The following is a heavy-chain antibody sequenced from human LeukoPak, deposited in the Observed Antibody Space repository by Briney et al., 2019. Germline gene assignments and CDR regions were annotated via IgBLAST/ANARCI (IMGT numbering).Heavy chain of an antibody. CDR2: INTNTGNP. V-gene: IGHV7-4-1*02. D-gene: IGHD3-9*01. J-gene: IGHJ3*02. CDR3: ARPTYDILTGDAFDI. Sequence: GASVKVSCKASGYTFITYAMNWVRQAPGQGLEWMGWINTNTGNPTYAQGFTGRFVFSLDTSVSTAYLQISSLKAEDTAVYHCARPTYDILTGDAFDIWGQGTMVTVSS. CDR1: GYTFITYA.